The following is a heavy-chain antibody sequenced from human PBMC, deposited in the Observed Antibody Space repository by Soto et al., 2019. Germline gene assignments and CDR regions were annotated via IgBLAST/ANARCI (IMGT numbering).Heavy chain of an antibody. CDR1: GGTFSSYA. D-gene: IGHD6-13*01. CDR2: IIPIFGTA. Sequence: ASVNVSCKASGGTFSSYAISWVRQAPGQGLEWMGGIIPIFGTANYAQKFQGRVTITADESTSTAYMELSSLRSEDTAVYYCARELREAAAGWFDPWGKGTLVTVSS. V-gene: IGHV1-69*13. J-gene: IGHJ5*02. CDR3: ARELREAAAGWFDP.